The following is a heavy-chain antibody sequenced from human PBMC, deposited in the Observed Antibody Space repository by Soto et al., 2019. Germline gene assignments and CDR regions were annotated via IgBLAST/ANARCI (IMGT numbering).Heavy chain of an antibody. CDR1: GGSFSGYY. CDR2: INHSGST. V-gene: IGHV4-34*01. D-gene: IGHD3-10*01. Sequence: SDTLPLTFAVYGGSFSGYYWSWIRQPPGKGLEWIVEINHSGSTNYNPSLKSRVTISVDTSKNQFSLKLRSVTAEDTAVYYCARGNQYYYGSGSYYNNWFHXWGQGTLVTVSX. CDR3: ARGNQYYYGSGSYYNNWFHX. J-gene: IGHJ5*02.